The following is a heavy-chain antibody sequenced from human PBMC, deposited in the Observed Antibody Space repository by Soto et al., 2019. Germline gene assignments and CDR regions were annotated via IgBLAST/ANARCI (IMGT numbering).Heavy chain of an antibody. CDR3: AKSPELELYGPPAI. D-gene: IGHD1-7*01. CDR2: IIPIFGTA. V-gene: IGHV1-69*12. J-gene: IGHJ4*02. CDR1: GGTFSSYA. Sequence: QVQLVQSGTAVKKPGSSVKVSCKASGGTFSSYAFSWVRQAPGQGLAWMGGIIPIFGTADYAQMFQDRVTITADESTSTAYMELSSLRSEDTAVYYCAKSPELELYGPPAIWGQGTLVTVSS.